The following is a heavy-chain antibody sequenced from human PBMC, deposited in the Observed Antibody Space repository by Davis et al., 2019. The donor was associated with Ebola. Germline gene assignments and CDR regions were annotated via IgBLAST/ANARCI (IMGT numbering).Heavy chain of an antibody. CDR3: ARDLAASSGAHFFYFGMDV. Sequence: ASVTVSRQPSGYTFSRYGLSWVRQAPGQGLEWLGWISGYEDNTNYAPRFQGRITLTKDRVTSTVYMELRSLTSDDTAVYYCARDLAASSGAHFFYFGMDVWGEGTSVAVSS. CDR1: GYTFSRYG. V-gene: IGHV1-18*01. D-gene: IGHD6-25*01. CDR2: ISGYEDNT. J-gene: IGHJ6*04.